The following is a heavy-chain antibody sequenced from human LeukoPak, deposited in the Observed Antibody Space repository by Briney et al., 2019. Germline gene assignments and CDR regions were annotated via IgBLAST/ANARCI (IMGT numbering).Heavy chain of an antibody. CDR1: GGSFSGYY. CDR3: ARGAPKYSSGWYLGY. CDR2: INHSGST. V-gene: IGHV4-34*01. Sequence: SETLSLTCAVYGGSFSGYYWSWIRQPPGKGLEWIGEINHSGSTNYNPSLKSRVTISVDTSKNQFSLKLSSVTAADTAVYYCARGAPKYSSGWYLGYWGQGTLVTVSS. J-gene: IGHJ4*02. D-gene: IGHD6-19*01.